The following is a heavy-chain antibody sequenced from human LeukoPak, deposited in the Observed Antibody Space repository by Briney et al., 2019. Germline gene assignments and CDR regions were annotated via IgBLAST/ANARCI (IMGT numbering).Heavy chain of an antibody. V-gene: IGHV4-59*01. J-gene: IGHJ3*02. CDR1: GGSFSGYY. CDR2: IYYSGST. Sequence: SETLSLTCAVYGGSFSGYYWSWIRQPPGKGLEWIGYIYYSGSTNYNPSLKSRVTISVDTSKNQFSLKLSSVTAADTAVYYCARGRGYYRDDAFDIWGQGTMVTVSS. CDR3: ARGRGYYRDDAFDI. D-gene: IGHD3-3*01.